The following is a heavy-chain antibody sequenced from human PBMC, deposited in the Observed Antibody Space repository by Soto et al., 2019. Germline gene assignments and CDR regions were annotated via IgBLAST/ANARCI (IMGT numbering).Heavy chain of an antibody. CDR2: ISYDRGGTSTI. CDR1: GFSFRSYS. Sequence: EVQLVGSGGGLVQPGGSLRLSCAASGFSFRSYSMNWVRQTPGKGLEWISYISYDRGGTSTIHYADSVKGRFFISRDDATASLYLQMNNLRAEDTAVYYCARDPHALDFWGQGILVTVSS. CDR3: ARDPHALDF. V-gene: IGHV3-48*01. J-gene: IGHJ4*02.